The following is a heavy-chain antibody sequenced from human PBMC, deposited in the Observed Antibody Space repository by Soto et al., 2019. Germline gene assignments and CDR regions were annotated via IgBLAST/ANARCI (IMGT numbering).Heavy chain of an antibody. V-gene: IGHV1-18*01. D-gene: IGHD1-7*01. Sequence: GASVKVSCKASGYTFTSYGISWVRQAPGQGLEWMGWISAYNGNTNYAQKLQGRVTMTTDTSTSTAYMELRSLRSDDTAVYYCARLGLRTSAWNYGIDYWGQATLVTVSS. J-gene: IGHJ4*02. CDR3: ARLGLRTSAWNYGIDY. CDR1: GYTFTSYG. CDR2: ISAYNGNT.